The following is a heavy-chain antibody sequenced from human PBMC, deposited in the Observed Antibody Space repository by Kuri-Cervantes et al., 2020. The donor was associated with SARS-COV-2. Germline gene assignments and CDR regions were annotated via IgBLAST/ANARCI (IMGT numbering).Heavy chain of an antibody. D-gene: IGHD3-10*01. Sequence: GESLKISCAASGFSFSDYAMTWVRQAPGKGLEWVSAITSGSDTYYAASVEGRFIVSRDNSKNTVHLQMNSLRAEDTAVYYCAKEVRFGELLSLDYWGQGTLVTVSS. CDR2: ITSGSDT. J-gene: IGHJ4*02. CDR3: AKEVRFGELLSLDY. CDR1: GFSFSDYA. V-gene: IGHV3-23*01.